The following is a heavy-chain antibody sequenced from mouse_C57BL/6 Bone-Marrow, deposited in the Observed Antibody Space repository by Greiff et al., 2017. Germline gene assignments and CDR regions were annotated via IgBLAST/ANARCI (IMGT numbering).Heavy chain of an antibody. Sequence: VQLQESGAELVRPGASVTLSCKASGYTFTDYEMHWVKQTPVHGLEWIGAIDPETGGTAYNQKFKGKAILTADKSSSTAYMELRSLTSEDSAVYYCTRKTAYYSNYVYWYFDVWGTGTTVTVSS. CDR1: GYTFTDYE. V-gene: IGHV1-15*01. CDR2: IDPETGGT. CDR3: TRKTAYYSNYVYWYFDV. D-gene: IGHD2-5*01. J-gene: IGHJ1*03.